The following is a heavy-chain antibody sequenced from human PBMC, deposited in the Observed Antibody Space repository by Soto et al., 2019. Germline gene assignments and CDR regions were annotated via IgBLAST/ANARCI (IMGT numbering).Heavy chain of an antibody. CDR3: ASARSSVGAPGGFIEF. D-gene: IGHD1-26*01. CDR1: GFIFTNYW. CDR2: INPAGSDR. J-gene: IGHJ4*02. V-gene: IGHV3-7*03. Sequence: EVQLVESGGGLVQPGGSLRLSCAASGFIFTNYWINWVRQAPGKGLEWVANINPAGSDRRYVDSVKGRFTISRDNAKNSVYLQMNSLRDDYTAVYYCASARSSVGAPGGFIEFWGQGSLVTVSS.